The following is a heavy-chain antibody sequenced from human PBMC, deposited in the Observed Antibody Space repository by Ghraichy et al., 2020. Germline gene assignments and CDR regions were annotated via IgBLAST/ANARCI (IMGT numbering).Heavy chain of an antibody. CDR3: AKGGEFGELRPYYFDY. V-gene: IGHV3-23*01. Sequence: GGSLRLSCAASGFTFSSYAMSWVRQAPGKGLEWGSAISGSGGSTYYADSVKGRFTISRDNSKNTLYLQMNSLRAEDTAVYYCAKGGEFGELRPYYFDYWGQGTLVTVSS. CDR1: GFTFSSYA. CDR2: ISGSGGST. J-gene: IGHJ4*02. D-gene: IGHD3-10*01.